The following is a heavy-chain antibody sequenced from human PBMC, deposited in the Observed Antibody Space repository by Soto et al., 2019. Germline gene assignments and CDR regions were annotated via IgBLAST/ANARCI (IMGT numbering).Heavy chain of an antibody. J-gene: IGHJ4*02. Sequence: SLRLSCSASGFTFSSYWMHWVRQAPGKGLVWVSRTNRDGRTTNYAESVKGRFTISRDNAKNTLYLQMNSLRAEDTAVYFCTGDLAGSGGYSGQGTLVTVSS. CDR2: TNRDGRTT. CDR3: TGDLAGSGGY. V-gene: IGHV3-74*01. D-gene: IGHD3-3*02. CDR1: GFTFSSYW.